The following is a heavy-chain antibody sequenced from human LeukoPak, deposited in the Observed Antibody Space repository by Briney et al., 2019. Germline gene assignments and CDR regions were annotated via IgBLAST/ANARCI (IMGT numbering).Heavy chain of an antibody. V-gene: IGHV4-31*03. Sequence: SETLSLTCTVSGGSISSGGYYWSWIRQHPGKGLEWIGYIYYSGSTYYNPSLKSRVTISVDTSKNQFSLKLSSVTAADTAVYYCARDRYISSGGIDYWGQGTLVTVSS. CDR2: IYYSGST. J-gene: IGHJ4*02. CDR3: ARDRYISSGGIDY. CDR1: GGSISSGGYY. D-gene: IGHD6-13*01.